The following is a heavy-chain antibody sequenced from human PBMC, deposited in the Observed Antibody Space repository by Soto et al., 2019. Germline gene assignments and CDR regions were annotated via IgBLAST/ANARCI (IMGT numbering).Heavy chain of an antibody. CDR3: AKDSPRYSSGWYAFDY. CDR2: ISYDGSNK. Sequence: SGGSLRLSCAASGFTFSSYGMHWVRQAPGKGLEWVAVISYDGSNKYYADSVKGRFTISRDNSKNTLYLQMNSLRAEDTAVYYCAKDSPRYSSGWYAFDYWGQGTLVTVSS. CDR1: GFTFSSYG. D-gene: IGHD6-19*01. J-gene: IGHJ4*02. V-gene: IGHV3-30*18.